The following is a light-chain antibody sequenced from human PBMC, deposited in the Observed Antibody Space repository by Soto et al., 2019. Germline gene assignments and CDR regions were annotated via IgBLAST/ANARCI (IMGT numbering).Light chain of an antibody. J-gene: IGKJ2*01. CDR1: QDISNY. CDR2: DAS. CDR3: QQYDNLPPYT. Sequence: DIQMTQSPSSLSASVGDRVTITCQASQDISNYLNWYQQKPGKAPKLLIYDASNLETGVPSRFSGSVSGTDFPFTISSLQPEDIATYYCQQYDNLPPYTFGQGTKLEIK. V-gene: IGKV1-33*01.